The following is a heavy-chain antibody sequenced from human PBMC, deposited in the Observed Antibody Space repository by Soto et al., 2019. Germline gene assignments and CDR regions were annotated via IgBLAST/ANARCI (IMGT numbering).Heavy chain of an antibody. CDR2: ITGSGGDT. CDR3: AKAEGGTWGTEYFQY. V-gene: IGHV3-23*01. D-gene: IGHD7-27*01. Sequence: GGSLRLSCAASGFTFSSYAMTWVRQAPGKGLEWVSLITGSGGDTYYGDSVKGRFTISRDNSKNTLFLQMNSLRVEDTAVYFCAKAEGGTWGTEYFQYWGPAPWSPSPQ. J-gene: IGHJ1*01. CDR1: GFTFSSYA.